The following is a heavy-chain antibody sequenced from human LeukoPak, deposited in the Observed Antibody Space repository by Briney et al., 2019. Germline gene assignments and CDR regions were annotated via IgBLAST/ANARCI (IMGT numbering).Heavy chain of an antibody. J-gene: IGHJ5*02. D-gene: IGHD2-2*01. V-gene: IGHV4-34*01. Sequence: SETLSLTCAVYGGSFSGYYWSWIRQPPGKGLEWIGEINHSGSTNYNPSLKSRVTISVDTSKNQFSLKLSSVTAADTAVYYCARGGQCQLLWGGNWFDPWGQGTLVTVSS. CDR3: ARGGQCQLLWGGNWFDP. CDR2: INHSGST. CDR1: GGSFSGYY.